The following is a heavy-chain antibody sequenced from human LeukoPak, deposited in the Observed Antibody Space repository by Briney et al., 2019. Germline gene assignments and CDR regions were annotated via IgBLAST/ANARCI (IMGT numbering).Heavy chain of an antibody. CDR3: AKVGIRISLIVVVFTTADDWYFDL. D-gene: IGHD3-22*01. V-gene: IGHV3-23*01. J-gene: IGHJ2*01. CDR1: AFTFSNYA. Sequence: GGSLRLSCAASAFTFSNYAMSWVRQAPGKGLEWVSCISGSGGSTNYADSVKGRLTISRANSKNTLYLQMGSLRDEDTAVYYCAKVGIRISLIVVVFTTADDWYFDLWGRGTLVTVSS. CDR2: ISGSGGST.